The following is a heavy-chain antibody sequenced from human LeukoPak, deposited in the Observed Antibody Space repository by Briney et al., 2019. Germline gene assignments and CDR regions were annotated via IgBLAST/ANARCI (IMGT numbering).Heavy chain of an antibody. J-gene: IGHJ4*02. D-gene: IGHD3-10*01. Sequence: PGRSLRLSCAASGFTFSNYDMHWVRQVTGKYLEWVSAIGTTGDTYYPGSVKGRFTISRENAKNSLYLQMNSLRAGDTAVYYCARAVAAARGVNYFDYWGQGTLVTVSS. CDR1: GFTFSNYD. CDR3: ARAVAAARGVNYFDY. CDR2: IGTTGDT. V-gene: IGHV3-13*01.